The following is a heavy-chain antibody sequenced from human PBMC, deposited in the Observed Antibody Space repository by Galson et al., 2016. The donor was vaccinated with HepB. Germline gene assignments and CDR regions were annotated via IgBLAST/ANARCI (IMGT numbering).Heavy chain of an antibody. CDR2: ISGSGGSI. Sequence: CAASGFTFSTYAMTWVRQAPGKGLEWVATISGSGGSIYYADSVKGRFTISRDNSKNTLFLQMKRLRDEDTALYYCAKYRSATYYTDYFEYWGQGTLVTVSS. CDR1: GFTFSTYA. D-gene: IGHD1-26*01. CDR3: AKYRSATYYTDYFEY. J-gene: IGHJ4*02. V-gene: IGHV3-23*01.